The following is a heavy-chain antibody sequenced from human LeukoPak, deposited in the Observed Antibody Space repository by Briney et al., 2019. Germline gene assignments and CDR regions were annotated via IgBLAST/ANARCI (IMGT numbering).Heavy chain of an antibody. CDR1: GFTFSSYA. J-gene: IGHJ4*02. Sequence: GGSLRLSCAASGFTFSSYAMHWVRQAPGKGLEWVAVISYDGSNKYYADSVKGRFTISRDNSKNTLYLQMNSLRAEDTAVYYCAREPSAQLVAAFDYWGQGTLVTVSS. CDR2: ISYDGSNK. D-gene: IGHD2-15*01. V-gene: IGHV3-30*01. CDR3: AREPSAQLVAAFDY.